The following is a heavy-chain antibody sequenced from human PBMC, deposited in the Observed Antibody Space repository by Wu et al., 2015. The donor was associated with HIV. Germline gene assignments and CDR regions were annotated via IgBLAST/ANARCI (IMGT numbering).Heavy chain of an antibody. J-gene: IGHJ6*01. Sequence: QVQLVQSGAEVKKPGSSVKVSCKASGGTFSSYAISWVRQAPGQGLEWMGRIIPIFGTANYAQKFQGRVTITADESTSTAYMELSSLRSEDTAVYYCARLNGGTVRGALANYYYYGMDVWGPRGPRVTVSS. D-gene: IGHD3-10*01. CDR2: IIPIFGTA. V-gene: IGHV1-69*13. CDR1: GGTFSSYA. CDR3: ARLNGGTVRGALANYYYYGMDV.